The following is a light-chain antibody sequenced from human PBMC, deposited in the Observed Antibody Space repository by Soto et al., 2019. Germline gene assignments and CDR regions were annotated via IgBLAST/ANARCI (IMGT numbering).Light chain of an antibody. Sequence: EIVLTQSPATLSLSPGERATLSCRASQSVRSYLAWYQQKPGQAPRLLTHDASSRATGIPARFSGSGSGTDFTLTISSLEPEDFAVYYCQQRTNWPSSTFGQGTRLEIK. CDR2: DAS. CDR1: QSVRSY. CDR3: QQRTNWPSST. V-gene: IGKV3-11*01. J-gene: IGKJ5*01.